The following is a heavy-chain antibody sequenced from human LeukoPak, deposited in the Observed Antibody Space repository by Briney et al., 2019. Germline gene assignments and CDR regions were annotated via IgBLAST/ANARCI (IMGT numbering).Heavy chain of an antibody. CDR2: IYYSGST. V-gene: IGHV4-61*05. CDR3: AREYSSSWYYYYYYMDV. D-gene: IGHD6-13*01. Sequence: PSETLSLTCDVSGASISTSSFYWVWIRQPPGKGLEWIGYIYYSGSTNYNPSLKSRVTISVDTSKNQFSLKLSSVTAADTAVYYCAREYSSSWYYYYYYMDVWGKGTTVTVSS. J-gene: IGHJ6*03. CDR1: GASISTSSFY.